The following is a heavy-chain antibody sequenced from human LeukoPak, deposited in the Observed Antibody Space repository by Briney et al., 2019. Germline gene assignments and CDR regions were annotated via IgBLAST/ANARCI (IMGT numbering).Heavy chain of an antibody. CDR2: ISSSSSYI. J-gene: IGHJ4*02. CDR3: ARDSPIAAGILADY. D-gene: IGHD6-13*01. V-gene: IGHV3-21*01. Sequence: GGSLRLSCAASGFTFSSYSMNWVRQAPGKGLEWVSSISSSSSYIYYADSVKGRFTISRDNAKNSLCLQMNSLRAEDTAVYYCARDSPIAAGILADYWGQGTLVTVSS. CDR1: GFTFSSYS.